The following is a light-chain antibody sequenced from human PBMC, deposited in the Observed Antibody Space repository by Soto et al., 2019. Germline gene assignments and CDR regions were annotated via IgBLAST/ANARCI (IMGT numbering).Light chain of an antibody. Sequence: ENVLTQSPGTLSLSPGERATLSCRASQSIASTFLAWYQQKPGQAPRLLIYAASSRATGITDRFSGSGSGTDVTLTISRLEPEDFAVYYCQQYDKSLYTFGQGTKLEIK. CDR2: AAS. V-gene: IGKV3-20*01. J-gene: IGKJ2*01. CDR3: QQYDKSLYT. CDR1: QSIASTF.